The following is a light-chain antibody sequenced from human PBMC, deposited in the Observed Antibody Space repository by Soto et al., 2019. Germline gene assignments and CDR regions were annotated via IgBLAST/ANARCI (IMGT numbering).Light chain of an antibody. V-gene: IGKV3-20*01. CDR2: GIS. J-gene: IGKJ5*01. CDR3: HQYDGSPIT. Sequence: EIVLAESPGTLSLSPGEGATLSCRASQTVTRSYLAWYQHKPGQAPRLLISGISRRAPGIPDRFSGDGSGTDFTLTISRLEPEDYAVYYCHQYDGSPITFGQGTRLEIK. CDR1: QTVTRSY.